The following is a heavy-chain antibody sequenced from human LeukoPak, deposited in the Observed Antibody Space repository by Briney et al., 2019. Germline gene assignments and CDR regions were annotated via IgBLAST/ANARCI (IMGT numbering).Heavy chain of an antibody. V-gene: IGHV3-30-3*01. D-gene: IGHD3-3*01. CDR3: AREALAREWLLYRSNYSDY. J-gene: IGHJ4*02. CDR2: ISYDGSNK. CDR1: GCTFSSYA. Sequence: GGSLRLSCAASGCTFSSYAMHWVRQAPGKGLEWVAVISYDGSNKYYADSVKGRFTISRDNSKNTLYLQMNSLRAEDTAVYYCAREALAREWLLYRSNYSDYWGQGTLVTVSS.